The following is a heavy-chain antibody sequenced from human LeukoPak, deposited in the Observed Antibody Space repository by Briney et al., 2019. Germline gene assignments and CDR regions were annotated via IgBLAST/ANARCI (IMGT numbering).Heavy chain of an antibody. J-gene: IGHJ6*02. V-gene: IGHV3-23*01. D-gene: IGHD6-13*01. CDR1: GFTFSSYA. CDR3: AKVAAAGSSLPYYYGMDV. CDR2: ISGSGGST. Sequence: GGSLRLSCAASGFTFSSYAMCWVRQAPGKGLEWVSAISGSGGSTYYADSVKGRFTNSRDKSKNTLYLQMNSLRAEDTAVYCCAKVAAAGSSLPYYYGMDVWGQGTTVTVSS.